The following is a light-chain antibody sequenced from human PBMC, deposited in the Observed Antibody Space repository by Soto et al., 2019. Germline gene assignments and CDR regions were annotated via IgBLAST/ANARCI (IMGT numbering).Light chain of an antibody. CDR2: GAS. CDR1: QSVGSF. V-gene: IGKV3-20*01. J-gene: IGKJ2*02. Sequence: EIVLTQSPATLSLSPGERATLSCRASQSVGSFLVWYQQKPGQAPRLLIYGASSRATGIPDRFSGSGSGTDFTLTISRLEPEDFAVYYCQQYGSSPRTFGQGTKVDIK. CDR3: QQYGSSPRT.